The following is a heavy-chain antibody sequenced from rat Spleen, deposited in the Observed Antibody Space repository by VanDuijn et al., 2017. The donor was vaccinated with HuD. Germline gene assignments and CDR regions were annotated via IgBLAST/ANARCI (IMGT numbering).Heavy chain of an antibody. D-gene: IGHD1-11*01. J-gene: IGHJ2*01. V-gene: IGHV2-43*01. CDR2: IRTGGNT. CDR1: GFSLSSYH. CDR3: TRTYGGYSSHWFAY. Sequence: QVQLKESGPGLVQPSQTLSLTCTVSGFSLSSYHISWVRQPPGKGLEWMGVIRTGGNTEYNSLLKSRLRISRDTSKNQVFLKMSSLQTDDTGTYFCTRTYGGYSSHWFAYWGQGVMVTVSS.